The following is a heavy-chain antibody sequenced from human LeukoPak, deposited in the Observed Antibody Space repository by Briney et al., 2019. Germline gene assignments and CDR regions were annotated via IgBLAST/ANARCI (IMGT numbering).Heavy chain of an antibody. Sequence: GGSLRLSCAASGFTFSSYWMSWVRQAPGKGLEWVANIKQDGSEKYYVDSVKGRFTISRDNAKNSLYLQMNSLRAEDTAVYYCARGEGGYSSGWSTFRYYYYYMDVWGKGTTVTISS. CDR3: ARGEGGYSSGWSTFRYYYYYMDV. J-gene: IGHJ6*03. D-gene: IGHD6-19*01. CDR1: GFTFSSYW. V-gene: IGHV3-7*01. CDR2: IKQDGSEK.